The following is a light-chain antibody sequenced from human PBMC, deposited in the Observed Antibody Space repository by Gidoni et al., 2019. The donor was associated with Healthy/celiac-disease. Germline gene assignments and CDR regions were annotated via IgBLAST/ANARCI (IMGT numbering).Light chain of an antibody. CDR2: AAS. V-gene: IGKV1-39*01. CDR3: QQSYSTPWT. J-gene: IGKJ1*01. CDR1: KSISIY. Sequence: DIQMTQSPSSLSASVGDRVTITCRASKSISIYLNWYQQKPGKAPKLLIYAASRLQSGVPSRFSGSGSGTDFTLTISSLQPEDFATYYCQQSYSTPWTFGQGTKVEIK.